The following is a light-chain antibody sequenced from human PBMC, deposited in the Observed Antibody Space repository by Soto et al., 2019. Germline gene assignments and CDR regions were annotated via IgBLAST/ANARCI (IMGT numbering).Light chain of an antibody. CDR1: QSVRSNY. Sequence: EIVLTQSPGTLSLSPGERATLSCRASQSVRSNYLAWYQQRPGQAPRLLMYGASSRATGISDRFSGSGSGTDFTLTISGLEPEDFAVYYCQQYGVSPNTFGGGTKVDIK. V-gene: IGKV3-20*01. CDR2: GAS. CDR3: QQYGVSPNT. J-gene: IGKJ4*01.